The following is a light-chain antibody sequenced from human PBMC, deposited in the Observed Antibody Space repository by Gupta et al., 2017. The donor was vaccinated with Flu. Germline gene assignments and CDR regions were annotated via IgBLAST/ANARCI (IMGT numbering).Light chain of an antibody. CDR1: SGSVSTSYY. J-gene: IGLJ3*02. Sequence: TLVSPDPSFSVSPGGPVPLTFGQRSGSVSTSYYTSWSHQTAGQAPRTLIYNTNPPSAGVPDRFSGSILGNKAALTITGAQADDESDYYCVLYMCSGIWVFGGGTKLTVL. V-gene: IGLV8-61*01. CDR2: NTN. CDR3: VLYMCSGIWV.